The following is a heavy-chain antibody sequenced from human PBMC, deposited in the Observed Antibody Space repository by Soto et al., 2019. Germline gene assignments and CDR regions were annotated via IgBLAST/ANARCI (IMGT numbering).Heavy chain of an antibody. CDR1: GFSLWNTRVG. V-gene: IGHV2-26*01. D-gene: IGHD3-9*01. CDR3: ARIGPDSYDTLTAQSVNFDY. CDR2: IFSDEAK. J-gene: IGHJ4*02. Sequence: QVTLKESGPVLVKPTETLTLTCTVSGFSLWNTRVGVAWIRQPPGKALEWLAHIFSDEAKSYNTSLRSRLTIPKDTSPSQVALTMANMDPVDTGTYFCARIGPDSYDTLTAQSVNFDYWGQGTLVTVPS.